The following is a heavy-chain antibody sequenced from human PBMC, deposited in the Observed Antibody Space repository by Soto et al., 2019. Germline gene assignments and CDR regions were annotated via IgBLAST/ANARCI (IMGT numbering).Heavy chain of an antibody. V-gene: IGHV4-59*01. CDR1: GGSISNYY. CDR2: LYYIGSA. D-gene: IGHD6-6*01. J-gene: IGHJ5*02. Sequence: QVQLQESGPGLVKPSETLSLTCTVSGGSISNYYWSWIRQPPGKGLEWIGYLYYIGSANYNPSLKSRVTMSLDTSKTQYSLKRSSVTTADTAVYYCASQHYGRSSSSSFDPWGQGTLVTVSS. CDR3: ASQHYGRSSSSSFDP.